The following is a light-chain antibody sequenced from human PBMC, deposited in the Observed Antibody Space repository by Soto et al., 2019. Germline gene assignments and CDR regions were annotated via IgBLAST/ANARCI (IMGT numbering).Light chain of an antibody. V-gene: IGLV1-40*01. CDR1: SSNIGAGFD. Sequence: QSVLTQPPSVSGAPGQRVTISCTGSSSNIGAGFDVHWYHQIAGTAPKLLIYGNNNRPSGVPDRFSGSKSGTSASLAITGLQAEDEADYYCQSHDSSLSGSVFGTGTKVTVL. CDR2: GNN. CDR3: QSHDSSLSGSV. J-gene: IGLJ1*01.